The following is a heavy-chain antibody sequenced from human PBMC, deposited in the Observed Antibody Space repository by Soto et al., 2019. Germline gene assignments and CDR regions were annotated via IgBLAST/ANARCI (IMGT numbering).Heavy chain of an antibody. D-gene: IGHD5-12*01. J-gene: IGHJ3*02. CDR1: GFTVSSKY. CDR3: AREDGYRGGDAFDI. Sequence: GGXLRLSCAASGFTVSSKYMSWVRQAPGKGLEWVSVIYSGGSTYYADSVKGRFTISRDNSKNTLYLQMNSLRAEDTAVYYCAREDGYRGGDAFDIWGQGTMVTVSS. CDR2: IYSGGST. V-gene: IGHV3-66*01.